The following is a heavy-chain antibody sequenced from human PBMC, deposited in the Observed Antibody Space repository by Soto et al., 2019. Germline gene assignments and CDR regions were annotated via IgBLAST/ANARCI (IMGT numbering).Heavy chain of an antibody. D-gene: IGHD3-16*02. J-gene: IGHJ5*02. Sequence: SETLSLTCTVSGGSVSSGSYYWSWIRQPPGKGLEWIGYIYYSGSTNYNPSLKSRVTISVDTSKNQFSLKLSSVTAADTAVYYCTQYRFNWFDPWGQGTLVTVSS. CDR2: IYYSGST. CDR1: GGSVSSGSYY. V-gene: IGHV4-61*01. CDR3: TQYRFNWFDP.